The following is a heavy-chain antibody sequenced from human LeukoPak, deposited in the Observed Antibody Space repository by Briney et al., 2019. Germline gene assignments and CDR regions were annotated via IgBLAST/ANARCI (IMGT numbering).Heavy chain of an antibody. V-gene: IGHV4-61*02. Sequence: SETLSLTCTVFGGSIRSGSYYWSWIRQPAGKGLEWIGRVQTSGSTNYNPSLKSRVTIAIDTSKNQFSLKLSSVTAADTAVYYCARAVKWELRAFDIWGQGTMVTVSS. CDR2: VQTSGST. D-gene: IGHD1-26*01. CDR3: ARAVKWELRAFDI. CDR1: GGSIRSGSYY. J-gene: IGHJ3*02.